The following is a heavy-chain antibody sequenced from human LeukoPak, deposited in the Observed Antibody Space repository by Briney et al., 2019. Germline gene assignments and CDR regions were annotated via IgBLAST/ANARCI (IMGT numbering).Heavy chain of an antibody. V-gene: IGHV4-39*07. J-gene: IGHJ3*02. D-gene: IGHD3-10*01. CDR1: RGSTSTYY. CDR2: IFYSGST. Sequence: SETLSLTCTVSRGSTSTYYWGWIRQPPGKGLEWIGNIFYSGSTYYSPSVKSRVTISLDTSRNQFSLKLNSVTAADTAVYYCAKSNGYGLVDIWGQGTMVTVSS. CDR3: AKSNGYGLVDI.